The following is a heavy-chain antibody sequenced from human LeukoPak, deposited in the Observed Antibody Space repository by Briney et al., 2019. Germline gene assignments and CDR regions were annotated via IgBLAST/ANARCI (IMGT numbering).Heavy chain of an antibody. J-gene: IGHJ4*02. V-gene: IGHV4-4*02. CDR1: GGSISSSNW. CDR3: ARGPGGPGMYYFDY. CDR2: IYHSGST. D-gene: IGHD3-10*01. Sequence: SETLSLTCAVSGGSISSSNWWSWVRQPPGKGLEWIGEIYHSGSTNYNPSLKSRVTISVDKSKNQFSLKLSSVTAADTAVYYCARGPGGPGMYYFDYWGQGTLVTVSS.